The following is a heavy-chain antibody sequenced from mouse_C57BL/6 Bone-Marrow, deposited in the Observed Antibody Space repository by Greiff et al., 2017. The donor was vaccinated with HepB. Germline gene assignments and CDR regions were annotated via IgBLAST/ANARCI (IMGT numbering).Heavy chain of an antibody. V-gene: IGHV1-26*01. CDR1: GYTFTDYY. Sequence: EVKLQQSGPELVKPGASVKISCKASGYTFTDYYMNWVKQSHGKSLEWIGDINPNNGGTSYNQKFKGKATLTVDKSSSTAYMELRSLTSEDSAVYYCARRAYYSNPYYAMDYWGQGTSVTVSS. D-gene: IGHD2-5*01. CDR3: ARRAYYSNPYYAMDY. J-gene: IGHJ4*01. CDR2: INPNNGGT.